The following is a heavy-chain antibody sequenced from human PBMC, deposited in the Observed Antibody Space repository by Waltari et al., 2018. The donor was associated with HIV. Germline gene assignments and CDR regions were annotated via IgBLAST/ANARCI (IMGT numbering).Heavy chain of an antibody. CDR1: GFDFYPYE. V-gene: IGHV3-48*03. D-gene: IGHD3-16*02. J-gene: IGHJ3*02. CDR3: ARDDLIVRRPFGI. CDR2: IRNNGGSR. Sequence: DVQRVEAGGEWLQIGGSLRLSCAGSGFDFYPYEMSWIRQGPGKVLEWIASIRNNGGSRHYADSLKCLFTISRDNAKSSLYLQMNSLRGEDTAIYYCARDDLIVRRPFGIWGQGTMVTV.